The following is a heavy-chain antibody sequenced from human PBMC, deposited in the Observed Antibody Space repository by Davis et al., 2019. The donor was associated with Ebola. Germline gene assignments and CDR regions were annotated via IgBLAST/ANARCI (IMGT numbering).Heavy chain of an antibody. CDR2: MSYDGSNE. CDR1: GFTFSSYA. CDR3: AKDEPQIYDVWSGHYDS. Sequence: PGGSLRLSCATSGFTFSSYAIHWVRQAPGKGLEWVAVMSYDGSNEYYADSVKGRFIISRDISKKTLYLQMNSLRAEDTAVYYCAKDEPQIYDVWSGHYDSWGPGTLVTVSS. J-gene: IGHJ4*02. V-gene: IGHV3-30*18. D-gene: IGHD3-3*01.